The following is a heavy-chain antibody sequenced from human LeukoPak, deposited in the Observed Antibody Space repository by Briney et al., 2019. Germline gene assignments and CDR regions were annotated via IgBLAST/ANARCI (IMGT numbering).Heavy chain of an antibody. CDR3: ARPQDYYYCMDV. V-gene: IGHV3-11*04. CDR1: GFTFSDYY. CDR2: ISSSGSTI. J-gene: IGHJ6*03. Sequence: GSLRLSCAASGFTFSDYYMSWIRQAPGKGLEWVSYISSSGSTIYYADSVKGRFTISRDNAKNSLYLQMNSLRAEDTAVYYCARPQDYYYCMDVWGKGTTVTVSS.